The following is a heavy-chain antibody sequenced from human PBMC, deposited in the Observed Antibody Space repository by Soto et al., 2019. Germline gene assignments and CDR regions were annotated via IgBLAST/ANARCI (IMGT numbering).Heavy chain of an antibody. V-gene: IGHV3-23*01. CDR3: TKESGGRVFDY. Sequence: GGSLRLSCAASGFTFSNYVMSWVRQAPGKGLEWVSAISGSGDSTYYGDSVKGRFTISRDNSKNTLYLQMNSLRAEDTAVYYCTKESGGRVFDYWGQGTLVTVSS. D-gene: IGHD2-15*01. CDR1: GFTFSNYV. J-gene: IGHJ4*02. CDR2: ISGSGDST.